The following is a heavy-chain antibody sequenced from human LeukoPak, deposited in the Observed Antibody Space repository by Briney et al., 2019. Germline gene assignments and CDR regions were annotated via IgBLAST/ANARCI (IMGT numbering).Heavy chain of an antibody. CDR1: GYTFTSYG. D-gene: IGHD3-22*01. CDR3: ARVYNYYDTSGYYLGNYFDH. J-gene: IGHJ4*02. V-gene: IGHV1-18*01. CDR2: SIVYNGNT. Sequence: ASVKVSCKASGYTFTSYGISWVRQAAGQGLEWMGWSIVYNGNTNNAQKLQGRVTMTTDTSTSTAYMELRSLRSDDTAVYYCARVYNYYDTSGYYLGNYFDHWGRGTLVTVSS.